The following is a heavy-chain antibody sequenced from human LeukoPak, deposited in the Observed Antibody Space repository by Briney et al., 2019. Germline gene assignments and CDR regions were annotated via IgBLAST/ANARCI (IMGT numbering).Heavy chain of an antibody. CDR3: ARDTWTYYYGSGSSLWFI. Sequence: SETLSLTCTVSGGSISSYYWSRIRQPAGKGLEWIGRIYTSGSTYYNPSLKSRVTISVDTSKNQFSLKLSSVTAADTAVYYCARDTWTYYYGSGSSLWFIWGQGTMVTVSS. CDR1: GGSISSYY. J-gene: IGHJ3*02. D-gene: IGHD3-10*01. CDR2: IYTSGST. V-gene: IGHV4-4*07.